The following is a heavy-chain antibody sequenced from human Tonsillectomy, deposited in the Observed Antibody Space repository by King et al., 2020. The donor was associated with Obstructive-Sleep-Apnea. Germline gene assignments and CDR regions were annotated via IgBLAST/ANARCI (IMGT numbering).Heavy chain of an antibody. V-gene: IGHV4-39*07. D-gene: IGHD3-10*01. CDR3: ARDHYGRGIDY. CDR2: IYYSGST. Sequence: QLQESGPGLVKPSETLSLTCTVSGGSISSSSYYWGWIRQPPGKGLEWIGSIYYSGSTYYNPSLKSRVTISVDTPKNQFSLNLSSVTAADTAVYYCARDHYGRGIDYWGQGTLVTVSS. CDR1: GGSISSSSYY. J-gene: IGHJ4*02.